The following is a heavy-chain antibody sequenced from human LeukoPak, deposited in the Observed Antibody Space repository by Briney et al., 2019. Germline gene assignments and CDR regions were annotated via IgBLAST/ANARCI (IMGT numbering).Heavy chain of an antibody. CDR3: ARGRVSSSTWYSTYYYYFYMDV. CDR2: VDHTGST. Sequence: RASETLSLTCTVSDDSITMYYWTRIRQPPGKGLEWIGYVDHTGSTNFNPSLNGRVSISRDTSKNLFSLRLRSVTAADTAVYFCARGRVSSSTWYSTYYYYFYMDVWGKGTTVTVSS. CDR1: DDSITMYY. J-gene: IGHJ6*03. V-gene: IGHV4-59*01. D-gene: IGHD1-1*01.